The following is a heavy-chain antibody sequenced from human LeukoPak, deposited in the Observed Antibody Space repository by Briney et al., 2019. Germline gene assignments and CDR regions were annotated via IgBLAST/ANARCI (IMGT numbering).Heavy chain of an antibody. V-gene: IGHV4-34*01. CDR1: GVSFSGYY. CDR3: ARGLGPVIDP. D-gene: IGHD3-10*01. J-gene: IGHJ5*02. CDR2: INHSGST. Sequence: SETLSLTCAVYGVSFSGYYWSWIRQPPGKGLEWIGEINHSGSTNYNPSLKSRVTISVDTSKNQFSLKLSSVTAADTAVYYCARGLGPVIDPWGQGTLVTVSS.